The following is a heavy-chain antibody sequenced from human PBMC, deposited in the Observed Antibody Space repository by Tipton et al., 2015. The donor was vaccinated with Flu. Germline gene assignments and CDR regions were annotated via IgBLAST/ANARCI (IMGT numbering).Heavy chain of an antibody. J-gene: IGHJ6*02. CDR2: ISSRGGST. Sequence: SLRLSCAASGFAFSSYAMSWVRQAPGKGLEWVSVISSRGGSTYYADSVKGRFTISRDNSKDTLYLQMNSLRAEDTAVYYCAKDLELYYPGGGMDVWGQGTTVTASS. CDR1: GFAFSSYA. CDR3: AKDLELYYPGGGMDV. V-gene: IGHV3-23*01. D-gene: IGHD2-8*01.